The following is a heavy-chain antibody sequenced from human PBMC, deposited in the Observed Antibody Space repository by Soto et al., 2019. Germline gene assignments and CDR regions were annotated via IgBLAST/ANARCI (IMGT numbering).Heavy chain of an antibody. CDR3: ARDLIAENWFDP. V-gene: IGHV4-30-2*01. J-gene: IGHJ5*02. CDR1: GASLSSGVSS. D-gene: IGHD6-13*01. CDR2: IYHSGST. Sequence: PSETMSLTCAVSGASLSSGVSSWSWLRQPPGKGLEWIGYIYHSGSTYYNPSLKSRVTISVDRSKNTLYLQMNSLRAEDTAVYYCARDLIAENWFDPWGQGTLVTVSS.